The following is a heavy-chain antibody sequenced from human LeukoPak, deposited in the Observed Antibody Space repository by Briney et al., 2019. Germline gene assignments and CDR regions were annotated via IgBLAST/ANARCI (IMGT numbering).Heavy chain of an antibody. CDR2: INSDGSDT. V-gene: IGHV3-74*01. J-gene: IGHJ4*02. Sequence: GGSLRLSCAASRFTFCSYWMHWVRQAPGKGLVWVSRINSDGSDTNYADSVKGRFTISRDNAKGTLYLQMDSLRAEDTATYYCARELASGYWGQGTLVTVSS. CDR1: RFTFCSYW. CDR3: ARELASGY. D-gene: IGHD1-1*01.